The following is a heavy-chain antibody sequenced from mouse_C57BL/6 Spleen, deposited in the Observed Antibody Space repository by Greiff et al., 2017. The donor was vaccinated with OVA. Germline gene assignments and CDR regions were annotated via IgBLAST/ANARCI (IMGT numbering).Heavy chain of an antibody. V-gene: IGHV1-81*01. CDR1: GYTFTSYG. CDR3: ARRGYWYFDV. CDR2: IYPRSGNT. J-gene: IGHJ1*03. Sequence: VQLVESGAELARPGASVKLSCKASGYTFTSYGISWVKQRTGQGLEWIGEIYPRSGNTYYNEKFKGKATLTADKSSSTAYMELRSLTSEDSAVYFCARRGYWYFDVWGTGTTVTVSS.